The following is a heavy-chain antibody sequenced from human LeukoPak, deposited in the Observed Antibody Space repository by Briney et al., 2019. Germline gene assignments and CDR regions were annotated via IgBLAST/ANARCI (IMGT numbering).Heavy chain of an antibody. CDR3: AKEVGVAYTVTTPPDY. J-gene: IGHJ4*02. D-gene: IGHD4-11*01. CDR1: GFTFSSYA. V-gene: IGHV3-23*01. CDR2: ISGSGGST. Sequence: QPGGSLRLSCAASGFTFSSYAMSWVRQAPGKGLEWVSAISGSGGSTYYADSVKGRFTISRDNSKNTLYLQMNSLRAEDTAVYYCAKEVGVAYTVTTPPDYWGQGTLVTVSS.